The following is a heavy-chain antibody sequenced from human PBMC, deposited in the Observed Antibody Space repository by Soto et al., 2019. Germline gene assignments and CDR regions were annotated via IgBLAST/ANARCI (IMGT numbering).Heavy chain of an antibody. CDR1: GFTFSSYS. CDR2: ISSGSATI. D-gene: IGHD6-6*01. CDR3: TRDSALYRRSSRSYWYFDL. V-gene: IGHV3-48*01. J-gene: IGHJ2*01. Sequence: EVQLVESGGALVQPGGSLRLSCAASGFTFSSYSMNWVRQAPGKGLEWVSYISSGSATIYYADSVKGRFTISSEDAKNSLYLQMNGLGAEDTAVYYCTRDSALYRRSSRSYWYFDLWGRGTLVSVSS.